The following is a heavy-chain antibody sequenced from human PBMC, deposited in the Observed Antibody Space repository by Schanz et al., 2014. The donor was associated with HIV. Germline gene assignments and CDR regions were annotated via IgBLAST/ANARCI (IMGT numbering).Heavy chain of an antibody. CDR2: ISHNGNND. Sequence: QVHLVESGGGVVQPGRSLRLSCAASGLTFNSFGIHWVRQAPGKGLEWVAVISHNGNNDYYAESVKGRFTISRDISKNTSYLHMNSLRTEDTAVYYCAKDSLGPDYWGQGTLVTVSS. V-gene: IGHV3-30*18. CDR3: AKDSLGPDY. CDR1: GLTFNSFG. J-gene: IGHJ4*02.